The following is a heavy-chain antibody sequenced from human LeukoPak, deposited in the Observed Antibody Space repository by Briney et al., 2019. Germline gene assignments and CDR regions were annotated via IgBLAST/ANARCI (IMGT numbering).Heavy chain of an antibody. D-gene: IGHD6-13*01. J-gene: IGHJ4*02. CDR2: ISGRGANT. CDR1: GFSFSNYA. CDR3: AKTGGIAAAH. Sequence: GGSLRLSCAASGFSFSNYAMSWVRQAPGKGLEWVSAISGRGANTYYADSVKGRFTISRDNSKNTLYMQMNSLRAEDTALYYCAKTGGIAAAHWGQGTLVTVSS. V-gene: IGHV3-23*01.